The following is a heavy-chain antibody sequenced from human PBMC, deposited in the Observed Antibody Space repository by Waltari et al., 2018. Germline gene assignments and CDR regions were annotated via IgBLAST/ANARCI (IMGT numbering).Heavy chain of an antibody. CDR1: GYTFTGYY. CDR2: INPNSGGT. D-gene: IGHD6-13*01. V-gene: IGHV1-2*02. CDR3: ARSTSIALPYGNWFDP. Sequence: QVQLVQSGAEVKKPGASVKVSCKASGYTFTGYYMHWVRQAPGQGLEWMGWINPNSGGTNYAQKFQGRVTMTRDTSISTAYMELSRLRSDDTAVYYCARSTSIALPYGNWFDPWGQGTLVTVSS. J-gene: IGHJ5*02.